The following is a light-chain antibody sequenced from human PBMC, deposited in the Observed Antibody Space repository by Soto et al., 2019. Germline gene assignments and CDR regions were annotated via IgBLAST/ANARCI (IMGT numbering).Light chain of an antibody. CDR2: EVS. J-gene: IGLJ3*02. Sequence: QSALTQPASVSGSPGQSITISCTGTSSDVGAYNYVSWYGQHPGKAPKLVIYEVSNRPSGISNRFSGSKSGNTASLTISGLQAEDEADYYCSSYISTNTLGFGGGTKLTVL. CDR3: SSYISTNTLG. CDR1: SSDVGAYNY. V-gene: IGLV2-14*01.